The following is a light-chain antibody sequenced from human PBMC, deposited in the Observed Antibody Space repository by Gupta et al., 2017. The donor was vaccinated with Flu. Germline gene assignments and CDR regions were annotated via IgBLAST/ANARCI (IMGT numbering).Light chain of an antibody. Sequence: ETLLTQSPGTLSLSPGERATLSCRASQTVDNSYLAWYQHKPGQAPRLLIYTASSRATDIPDRFSGSGSGTDFTLTISRLEPEDFAVYYCQQYASSPQTFGQGTKLEIK. J-gene: IGKJ2*01. CDR1: QTVDNSY. CDR3: QQYASSPQT. V-gene: IGKV3-20*01. CDR2: TAS.